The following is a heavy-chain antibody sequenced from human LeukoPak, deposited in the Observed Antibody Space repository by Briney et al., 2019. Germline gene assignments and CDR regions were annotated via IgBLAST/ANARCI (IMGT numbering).Heavy chain of an antibody. CDR3: AKMLHWGGPSDC. CDR1: GYTFISYW. J-gene: IGHJ4*02. Sequence: GESLKISCKASGYTFISYWIAWVRQMPGKGPEWMGVIFPDDSDTRYSPSFQGQVTISADKSISTAYLQWSSLKASDTATYYCAKMLHWGGPSDCWGPGTLVTVSS. V-gene: IGHV5-51*01. D-gene: IGHD3-10*01. CDR2: IFPDDSDT.